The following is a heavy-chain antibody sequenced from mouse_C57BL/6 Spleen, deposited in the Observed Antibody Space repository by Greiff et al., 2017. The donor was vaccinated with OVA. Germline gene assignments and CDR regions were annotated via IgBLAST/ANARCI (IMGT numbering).Heavy chain of an antibody. CDR3: ARIQSLITTVIAGGYYAMDY. CDR2: IWWDDDK. CDR1: GFSLSTFGMG. Sequence: QVTLKVSGPGILQPSQTLSLTCSFSGFSLSTFGMGVGWIRQPSGKGLEWLAHIWWDDDKYYNPALKSRLTISKDTSKTQIFLKIAKVDTADTATYNWARIQSLITTVIAGGYYAMDYWGQGTSVTVSS. D-gene: IGHD1-1*01. J-gene: IGHJ4*01. V-gene: IGHV8-8*01.